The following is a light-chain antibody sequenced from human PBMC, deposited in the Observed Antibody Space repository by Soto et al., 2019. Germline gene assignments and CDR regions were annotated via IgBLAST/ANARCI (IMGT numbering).Light chain of an antibody. CDR2: GAS. CDR3: QQDGSSGT. V-gene: IGKV3-20*01. CDR1: QSVSNNY. J-gene: IGKJ1*01. Sequence: EIVLTQSPGTLSLSPGERATLSCRASQSVSNNYLAWYQQKPGQAPRLLIYGASNRATGIPDRFSGSGSGTDFTLTISRLEPEDFAVYYCQQDGSSGTFGQRTKVDIK.